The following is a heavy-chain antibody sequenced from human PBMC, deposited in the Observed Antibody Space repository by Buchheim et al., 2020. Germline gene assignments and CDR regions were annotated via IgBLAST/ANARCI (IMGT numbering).Heavy chain of an antibody. D-gene: IGHD6-13*01. CDR3: ATEQQPDASYFDY. J-gene: IGHJ4*02. Sequence: EVQLVESGGGLVQPGGSLRLSCAASGFTFSSYWMSWVRQAPGKGLEWVANIKQDGSEKYYVDSVTGLFTISSDNAKNSLYLQMNSLRAEDTAVYYCATEQQPDASYFDYWGQGTL. V-gene: IGHV3-7*01. CDR1: GFTFSSYW. CDR2: IKQDGSEK.